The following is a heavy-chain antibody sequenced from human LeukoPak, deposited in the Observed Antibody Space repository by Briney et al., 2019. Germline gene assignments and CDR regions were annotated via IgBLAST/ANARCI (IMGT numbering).Heavy chain of an antibody. CDR3: ARHPSNFGDSFYI. Sequence: PSESLSLTCPLYGGYIVSNYWRCIRQPAGDGMDWIGDISYIGGTNHNSSISSRVTMSVDTSKNQVTLKLSSVTAADTAMYCCARHPSNFGDSFYIWGQGTVVTVSP. J-gene: IGHJ3*02. CDR1: GGYIVSNY. V-gene: IGHV4-59*08. D-gene: IGHD1-7*01. CDR2: ISYIGGT.